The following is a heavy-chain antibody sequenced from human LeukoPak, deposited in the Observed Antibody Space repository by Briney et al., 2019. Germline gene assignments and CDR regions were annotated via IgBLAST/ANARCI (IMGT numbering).Heavy chain of an antibody. CDR2: IYYSGST. Sequence: PSETLSLTCTVSGGSISSGDYYWSWIRQPPGKGLEWIGYIYYSGSTHYNPSLKSRVTISVDTSKNQFSLKLSSVTAADTAVYYCASYGYLQYFQHWGQGTLVTVSS. CDR1: GGSISSGDYY. CDR3: ASYGYLQYFQH. J-gene: IGHJ1*01. V-gene: IGHV4-30-4*08. D-gene: IGHD4-17*01.